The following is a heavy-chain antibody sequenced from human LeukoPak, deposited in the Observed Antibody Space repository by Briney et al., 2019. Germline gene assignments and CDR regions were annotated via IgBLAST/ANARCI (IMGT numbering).Heavy chain of an antibody. V-gene: IGHV4-59*01. CDR2: IYYSGST. CDR3: ARLDTIFGVAKGFDY. D-gene: IGHD3-3*01. J-gene: IGHJ4*02. Sequence: SETLSLTCTVSGGSINSYYWSWIRLPPGKGLEWIGHIYYSGSTYYNPSLKSRVTISVDRSKNQFSLKLSSVTAADTAVYYCARLDTIFGVAKGFDYWGQGTLVTVSS. CDR1: GGSINSYY.